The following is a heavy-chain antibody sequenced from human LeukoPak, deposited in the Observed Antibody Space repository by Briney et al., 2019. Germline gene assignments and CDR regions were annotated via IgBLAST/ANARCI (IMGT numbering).Heavy chain of an antibody. V-gene: IGHV4-61*02. CDR3: ASHRYYYDSSGYYYYMDV. J-gene: IGHJ6*03. CDR1: GGSISSGSYY. D-gene: IGHD3-22*01. Sequence: PSETLSLTCTVSGGSISSGSYYWSWIRQPAGKGLEWIGRIYTSGNTNYNPSLKSRVTISVDTSKNQFSLKLSSVTAADTAVYYCASHRYYYDSSGYYYYMDVWGKGTTVTVSS. CDR2: IYTSGNT.